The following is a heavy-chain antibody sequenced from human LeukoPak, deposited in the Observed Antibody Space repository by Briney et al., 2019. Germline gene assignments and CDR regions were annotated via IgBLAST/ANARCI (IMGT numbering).Heavy chain of an antibody. CDR2: ISGSGGST. CDR1: GFTFSSYA. Sequence: AGGSLRLSCAASGFTFSSYAMSWVRQAPGKGLEWVSAISGSGGSTYYADSVKGRFTISRDNSKNTLYLQMNSLRAEDTAVYYCAKGHSNYRTTQYYYYGMDVWGQGTTVTVSS. V-gene: IGHV3-23*01. CDR3: AKGHSNYRTTQYYYYGMDV. D-gene: IGHD4-11*01. J-gene: IGHJ6*02.